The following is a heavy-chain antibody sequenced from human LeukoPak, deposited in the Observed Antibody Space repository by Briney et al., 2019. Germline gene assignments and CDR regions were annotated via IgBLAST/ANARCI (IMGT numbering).Heavy chain of an antibody. CDR3: ARDHRGYSYGSEQYHYYYMDV. CDR1: GFTFSSYW. V-gene: IGHV3-7*01. J-gene: IGHJ6*03. Sequence: GGSLRLSCAASGFTFSSYWMSWVRQAPGKGLEWVANVKEDGSEKYYVDSVKGRFTISRDNAKNSLYVQMNSLRAEDTAVYYCARDHRGYSYGSEQYHYYYMDVWGKGTTVTVSS. D-gene: IGHD5-18*01. CDR2: VKEDGSEK.